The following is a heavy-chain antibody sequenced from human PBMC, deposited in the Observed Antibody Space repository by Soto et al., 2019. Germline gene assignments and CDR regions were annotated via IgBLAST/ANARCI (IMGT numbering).Heavy chain of an antibody. CDR1: GFPLSTSGVG. J-gene: IGHJ5*02. Sequence: QITLKESGPTLVKPTQTLTLTCTFSGFPLSTSGVGVGWIRQPPGKALEWLALIYWDDDKRYSPSLKSRLTINQDTSNNQVVLTMTNMDPVDTATYYCAHALYYYDSLIGRFDHWGQGTLVTVSS. D-gene: IGHD3-22*01. CDR3: AHALYYYDSLIGRFDH. V-gene: IGHV2-5*02. CDR2: IYWDDDK.